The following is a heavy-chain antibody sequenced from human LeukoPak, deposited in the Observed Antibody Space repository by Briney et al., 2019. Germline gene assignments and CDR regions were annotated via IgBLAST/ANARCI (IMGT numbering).Heavy chain of an antibody. J-gene: IGHJ4*02. CDR2: IIPILGIA. Sequence: ASVKVSCKASGGTFSSYAISWVRQAPGQGLEWMGRIIPILGIANYAQKFQGRVTITADKSTSTAYMELSSLRSEDTAVYYCARVFAVVAARKKGYYFDYWGQGTLVTVSS. CDR3: ARVFAVVAARKKGYYFDY. D-gene: IGHD2-15*01. CDR1: GGTFSSYA. V-gene: IGHV1-69*04.